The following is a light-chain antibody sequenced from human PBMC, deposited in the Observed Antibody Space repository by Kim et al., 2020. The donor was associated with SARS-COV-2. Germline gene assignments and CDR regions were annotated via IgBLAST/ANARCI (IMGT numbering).Light chain of an antibody. J-gene: IGKJ4*01. CDR1: QDISSW. Sequence: DIQMTQSPSSVSASVGDRVTITCRASQDISSWLGWYQQKPGKAPKVLIYEASNLQSGVPSRFSGSGSGTDFTLTINSLQPEDFATYYCQQTHSFPLTFGEGTKVDIK. CDR3: QQTHSFPLT. CDR2: EAS. V-gene: IGKV1D-12*01.